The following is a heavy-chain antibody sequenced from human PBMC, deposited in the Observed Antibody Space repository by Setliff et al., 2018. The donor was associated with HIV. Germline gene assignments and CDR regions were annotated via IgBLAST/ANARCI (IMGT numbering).Heavy chain of an antibody. D-gene: IGHD2-21*01. V-gene: IGHV4-30-4*01. Sequence: SETLSLTCTVSGDSISSGGYYWSWIRQFPGKGLEWIGYIYYSGSTYYNPSLQSRLTMSVDTSKNQFSLKLTSVTAADTAVYYCARRASPPSGPYSQYYMDVWGRGTSVTVSS. CDR2: IYYSGST. CDR3: ARRASPPSGPYSQYYMDV. J-gene: IGHJ6*03. CDR1: GDSISSGGYY.